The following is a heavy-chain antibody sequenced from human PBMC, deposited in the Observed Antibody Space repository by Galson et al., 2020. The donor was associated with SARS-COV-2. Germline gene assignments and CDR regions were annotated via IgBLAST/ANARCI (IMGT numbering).Heavy chain of an antibody. J-gene: IGHJ4*02. V-gene: IGHV3-30*04. CDR2: ISYDGSNK. CDR1: GFTFSSYA. Sequence: GGSLRLSCPASGFTFSSYAMHWVRQAPGKGLEWVAVISYDGSNKYYADSVKGRFTISRDNSKNTLCLQMNSLRVEDTAVYYCATGRGYYDSSGYYTLDYWGQGTLVTVSS. CDR3: ATGRGYYDSSGYYTLDY. D-gene: IGHD3-22*01.